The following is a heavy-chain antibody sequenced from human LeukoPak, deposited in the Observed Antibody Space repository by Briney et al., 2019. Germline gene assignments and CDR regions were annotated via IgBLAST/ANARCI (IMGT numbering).Heavy chain of an antibody. CDR2: VGGSNGYT. CDR1: GFTFSSYA. Sequence: GGSLRLSCAASGFTFSSYAMNWVRQAPGKGLEWVSTVGGSNGYTFYADSVKGRFTISRDNAKNTLYLQMNSLRAEDSAVYYCASAYYHYYFDYWGQGTLVTVSS. CDR3: ASAYYHYYFDY. J-gene: IGHJ4*02. V-gene: IGHV3-23*01. D-gene: IGHD3-22*01.